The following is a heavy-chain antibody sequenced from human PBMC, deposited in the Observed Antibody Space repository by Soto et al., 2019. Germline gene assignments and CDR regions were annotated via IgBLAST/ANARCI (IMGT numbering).Heavy chain of an antibody. V-gene: IGHV5-51*01. CDR1: GYSFTSYW. CDR3: ARGSTKSYPGSRIFDF. Sequence: GESLKISCTGSGYSFTSYWIGWVRQMPGKGLEWMGIIYPGDSDTRYSPSFQGQVTISADKSISTAYLQMTSLTAEDSAMYFCARGSTKSYPGSRIFDFWGRGTLVTVSS. J-gene: IGHJ4*02. CDR2: IYPGDSDT. D-gene: IGHD3-10*01.